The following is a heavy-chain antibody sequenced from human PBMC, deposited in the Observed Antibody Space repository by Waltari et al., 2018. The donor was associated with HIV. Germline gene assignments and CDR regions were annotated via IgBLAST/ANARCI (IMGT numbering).Heavy chain of an antibody. CDR1: GGSVSSGPYY. D-gene: IGHD2-2*01. CDR2: IYTGST. V-gene: IGHV4-61*01. CDR3: ATWAGYCSSVSCFYYFDN. J-gene: IGHJ4*02. Sequence: QVHLQESGPGLVKPSETLSLSCTVSGGSVSSGPYYWSWIRQSPGKGLECIGYIYTGSTNYNPSLKSRVNISADTSKNQFSLSLSSVTAVDTAVYYCATWAGYCSSVSCFYYFDNWGQGTLVTVSS.